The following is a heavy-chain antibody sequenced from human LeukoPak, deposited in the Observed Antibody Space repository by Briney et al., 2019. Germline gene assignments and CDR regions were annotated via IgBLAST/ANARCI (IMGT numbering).Heavy chain of an antibody. CDR2: IHTNGGT. CDR1: GASITSFY. J-gene: IGHJ4*02. Sequence: SETLSLTCTVSGASITSFYYNWTRQSAGKGLEWIGRIHTNGGTDYRPSLNSRVTMSVDTSKKQISLKLTSVTAADTAVYFCSRGGGYGDYWGQGILVTVSS. D-gene: IGHD5-12*01. CDR3: SRGGGYGDY. V-gene: IGHV4-4*07.